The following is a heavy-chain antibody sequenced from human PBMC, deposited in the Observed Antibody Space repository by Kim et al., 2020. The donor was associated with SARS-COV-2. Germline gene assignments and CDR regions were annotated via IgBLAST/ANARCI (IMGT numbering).Heavy chain of an antibody. V-gene: IGHV4-38-2*02. CDR3: ARDSWIQLWLEPEFDY. CDR2: IYHSGST. Sequence: SETLSLTCTVSGYSISSGYYWGWIRQPPGKGLEWIGSIYHSGSTYYNPSLKSRVTISVDTSKNQFSLKLSSVTAADTAVYYCARDSWIQLWLEPEFDYWGQGTLVTVSS. J-gene: IGHJ4*02. CDR1: GYSISSGYY. D-gene: IGHD5-18*01.